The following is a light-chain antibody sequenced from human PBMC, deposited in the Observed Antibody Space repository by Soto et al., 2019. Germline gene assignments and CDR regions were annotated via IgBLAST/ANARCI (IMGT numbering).Light chain of an antibody. Sequence: EIVLTQYPATLSLSPGERATLSWGASQSVSSYLAWYQQKPGQAPRLLIYDASNRATGIPARFSGSGSGTDFTLTISSLQPEDFAVYYCQQRSNWPGTFGPGTQVDIK. V-gene: IGKV3-11*01. J-gene: IGKJ3*01. CDR2: DAS. CDR1: QSVSSY. CDR3: QQRSNWPGT.